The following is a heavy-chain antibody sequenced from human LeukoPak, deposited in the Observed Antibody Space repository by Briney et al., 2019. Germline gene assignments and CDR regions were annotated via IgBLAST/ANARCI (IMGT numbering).Heavy chain of an antibody. CDR2: ICPGGTIT. CDR1: GFTFSNYC. V-gene: IGHV3-74*01. Sequence: PGGSLRLSFTASGFTFSNYCMHWVRQTPGKGLIWVSRICPGGTITNYADSVKGRFTISRDDAKNMMFLQMNSLRADDTAVYYCVRDFRSADYWGQGILVTVSS. J-gene: IGHJ4*02. CDR3: VRDFRSADY.